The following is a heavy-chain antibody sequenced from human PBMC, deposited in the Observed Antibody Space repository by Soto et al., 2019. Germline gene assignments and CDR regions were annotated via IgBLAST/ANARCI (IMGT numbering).Heavy chain of an antibody. J-gene: IGHJ4*02. CDR2: INPGGTIT. D-gene: IGHD2-8*01. CDR3: ARVPIGKYGVWNY. Sequence: GGSLRLSCAASGFTFSSYCMHWVRQAPGKGLVWVSRINPGGTITDYADSVKGRFTISRDNAKNTVYLQVNSLRGDDTAEYFCARVPIGKYGVWNYWGQGTLVTVSS. V-gene: IGHV3-74*01. CDR1: GFTFSSYC.